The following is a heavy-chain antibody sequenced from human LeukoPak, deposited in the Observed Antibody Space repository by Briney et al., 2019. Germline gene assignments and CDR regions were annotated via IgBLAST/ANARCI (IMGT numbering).Heavy chain of an antibody. CDR2: IKQDGSEK. CDR1: GFSFSSYW. Sequence: GGSLRLSCAASGFSFSSYWMSWVRHAPGKGLEWVANIKQDGSEKYYVDSVKGRFTISRDNAKNSLYLQMNSLRAEDTAVYYCARESMFPYYDSSGYHWGNAFDIWGQGTMVTVSS. D-gene: IGHD3-22*01. V-gene: IGHV3-7*01. J-gene: IGHJ3*02. CDR3: ARESMFPYYDSSGYHWGNAFDI.